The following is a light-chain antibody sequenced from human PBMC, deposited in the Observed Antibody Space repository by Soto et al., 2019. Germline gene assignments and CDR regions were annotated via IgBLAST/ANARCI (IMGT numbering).Light chain of an antibody. V-gene: IGLV2-8*01. CDR3: SSHAGSSNLI. J-gene: IGLJ2*01. CDR1: SSDVGGYNF. CDR2: EVN. Sequence: QSVLTQSPSASGSPGQSVTIPCTGTSSDVGGYNFVSWYQQHPGKAPKLMIYEVNKRPSGVPDRFSGSKSGNTASLTVSGLQAEDEADYYCSSHAGSSNLIFGGGTKLTVL.